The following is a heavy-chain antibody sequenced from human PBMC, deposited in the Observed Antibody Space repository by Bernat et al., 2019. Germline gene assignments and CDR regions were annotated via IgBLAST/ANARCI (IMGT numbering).Heavy chain of an antibody. CDR3: ARDTIFGVSLGDYGMDV. D-gene: IGHD3-3*01. Sequence: QVQLVESGGGVVQPGRSLRLSCAASGFTFSSYAMHWVRQAPGKGLEWVAVISYDGSNKYYADSVKGRFTISRDNSKNTLYLQMNSRRAEDTAVYYCARDTIFGVSLGDYGMDVWGQGTTVTVSS. CDR2: ISYDGSNK. V-gene: IGHV3-30-3*01. J-gene: IGHJ6*02. CDR1: GFTFSSYA.